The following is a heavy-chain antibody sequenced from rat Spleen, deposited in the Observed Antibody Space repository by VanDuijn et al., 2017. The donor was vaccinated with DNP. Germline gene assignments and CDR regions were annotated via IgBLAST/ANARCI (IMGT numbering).Heavy chain of an antibody. CDR2: TNYNGGST. CDR1: GFTFSDYY. V-gene: IGHV5-22*01. Sequence: EVRLVEYGGGLVQPGRSLKLSCAASGFTFSDYYMAWVRQAPTKGLEWVAYTNYNGGSTYNGDSVKGRFTISRDNAKSTLYLQMNSLRSEDMATYYCARHVLPLRVWDYWGQGVMVTVSS. D-gene: IGHD1-4*01. J-gene: IGHJ2*01. CDR3: ARHVLPLRVWDY.